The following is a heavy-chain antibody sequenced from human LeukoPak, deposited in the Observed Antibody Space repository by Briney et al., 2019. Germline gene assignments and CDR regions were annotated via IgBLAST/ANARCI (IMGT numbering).Heavy chain of an antibody. Sequence: PGGSLRLSCAASGFTFSSYSMNWVRQAPVKAPEWVSYISSSSSTIYYADSVKGRFTISRDNAKNSLYLQMNSLRAEDTAVYYCARDVRSGSHPNYWGQGTLVTVSS. D-gene: IGHD3-10*01. CDR2: ISSSSSTI. CDR1: GFTFSSYS. J-gene: IGHJ4*02. V-gene: IGHV3-48*01. CDR3: ARDVRSGSHPNY.